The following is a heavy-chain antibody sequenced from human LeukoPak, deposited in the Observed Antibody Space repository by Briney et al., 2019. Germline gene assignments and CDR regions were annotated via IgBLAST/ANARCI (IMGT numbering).Heavy chain of an antibody. V-gene: IGHV3-66*01. J-gene: IGHJ4*02. D-gene: IGHD3-16*01. CDR2: IYTDGNT. CDR1: GFTVSGNY. Sequence: GGSLRLSCAVFGFTVSGNYMSWVRQAPRKGLEWVSAIYTDGNTHYAGSVKGRFTISRDSFKNTLYLQMNSLRAEDTAVYYCARERDRGRTSPYFDSWGQGTLVPVSS. CDR3: ARERDRGRTSPYFDS.